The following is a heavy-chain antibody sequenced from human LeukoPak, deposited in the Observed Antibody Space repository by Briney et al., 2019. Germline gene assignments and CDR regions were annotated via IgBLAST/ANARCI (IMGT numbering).Heavy chain of an antibody. CDR1: GFTFYGYY. CDR2: ISGSSTYK. Sequence: PGGSLRLSCAASGFTFYGYYMSWIRQAPGKGLEWISYISGSSTYKNYADSVRGRFTTSRDNAKNTLYLQMNSLRAEDTAVYYCARGYCSGGSCYYFDYWGQGTLVAVSS. D-gene: IGHD2-15*01. CDR3: ARGYCSGGSCYYFDY. J-gene: IGHJ4*02. V-gene: IGHV3-11*06.